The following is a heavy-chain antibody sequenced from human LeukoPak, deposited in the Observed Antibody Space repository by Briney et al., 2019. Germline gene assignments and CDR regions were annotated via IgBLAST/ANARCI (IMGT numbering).Heavy chain of an antibody. CDR1: GGSISSGSYY. CDR3: AKGGDRDGSLDY. V-gene: IGHV4-61*01. D-gene: IGHD5-24*01. Sequence: SETLSLTCTVSGGSISSGSYYWSWIRQPPGKGLEWIGYIYYSGSTNYNPSLKSRVTISVDTSKNQFSLKLSSVTAADTAVYYCAKGGDRDGSLDYWGQGTLVTVSS. J-gene: IGHJ4*02. CDR2: IYYSGST.